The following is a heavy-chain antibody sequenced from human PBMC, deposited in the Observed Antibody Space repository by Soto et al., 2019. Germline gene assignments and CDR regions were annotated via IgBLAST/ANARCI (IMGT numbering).Heavy chain of an antibody. Sequence: ESLKIWSSGSGAQCTGYWSGWVRQMVGKRPEWIGIIYPGDSEIRYRPSFLGQVTISADKSTNTAYLQWSSLNASDTAMYYCARQSCVGRACDSCLPFDHWGLGTHVTVSS. J-gene: IGHJ4*02. D-gene: IGHD2-15*01. CDR1: GAQCTGYW. V-gene: IGHV5-51*01. CDR2: IYPGDSEI. CDR3: ARQSCVGRACDSCLPFDH.